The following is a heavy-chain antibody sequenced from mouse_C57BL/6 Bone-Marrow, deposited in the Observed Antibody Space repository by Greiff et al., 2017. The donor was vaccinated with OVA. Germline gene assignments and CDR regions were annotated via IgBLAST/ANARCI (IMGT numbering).Heavy chain of an antibody. CDR1: GFTFSSYG. Sequence: EVKLVESGGDLVKPGGSLKLSCAASGFTFSSYGMSWVRQTPDKRLEWVATISSGGSYTYYPDSVKGRFTISRDNAKNTLYLQMSSLKSEDTAMYYCARHAYYYGSSYYFDYWGQGTTLTVSS. V-gene: IGHV5-6*01. CDR2: ISSGGSYT. D-gene: IGHD1-1*01. J-gene: IGHJ2*01. CDR3: ARHAYYYGSSYYFDY.